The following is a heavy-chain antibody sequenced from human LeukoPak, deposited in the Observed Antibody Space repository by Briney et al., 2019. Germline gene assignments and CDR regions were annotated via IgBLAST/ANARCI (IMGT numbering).Heavy chain of an antibody. CDR2: ISSRSNYL. CDR1: GFTFSSFS. V-gene: IGHV3-21*01. D-gene: IGHD3-16*01. CDR3: ARLSSWVFEI. J-gene: IGHJ3*02. Sequence: GGSLRLSCAASGFTFSSFSMTWVRQAPGKGLEWVSSISSRSNYLFYADSVKGRFTISRDNAKNLLYLQMNSLRVEDTAVYFCARLSSWVFEIWGQGTMVTVSS.